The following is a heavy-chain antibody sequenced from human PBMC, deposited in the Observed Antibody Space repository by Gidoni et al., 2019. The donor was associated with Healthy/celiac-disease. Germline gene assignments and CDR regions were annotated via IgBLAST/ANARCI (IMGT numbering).Heavy chain of an antibody. V-gene: IGHV3-7*03. CDR2: IKQDGSEK. Sequence: EVQLVESGGGLVQPGGSLRLSCAASGFTFSSYWMSWVRQAPGKGLEWVANIKQDGSEKYYVDSVKGRFTISRDNAKNSLYLQMNSLRAEDTAVYYCARETSTIGIAAAGTGEGWFDPWGQGTLVTVSS. CDR3: ARETSTIGIAAAGTGEGWFDP. J-gene: IGHJ5*02. CDR1: GFTFSSYW. D-gene: IGHD6-13*01.